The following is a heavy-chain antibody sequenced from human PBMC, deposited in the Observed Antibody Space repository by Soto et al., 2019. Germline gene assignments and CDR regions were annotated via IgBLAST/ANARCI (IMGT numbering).Heavy chain of an antibody. D-gene: IGHD3-3*01. CDR2: IYYSGST. CDR1: GGSISSGGYY. V-gene: IGHV4-31*03. CDR3: ARVVVGTVFGVVTANSNWFDP. J-gene: IGHJ5*02. Sequence: PSETLSLTCTVSGGSISSGGYYWSWIRQHPGKGLEWIGYIYYSGSTYYNPSLKSRVTISVDTSKNQFSLKLSSVTAADTAVYYCARVVVGTVFGVVTANSNWFDPWGQGTLVTVSS.